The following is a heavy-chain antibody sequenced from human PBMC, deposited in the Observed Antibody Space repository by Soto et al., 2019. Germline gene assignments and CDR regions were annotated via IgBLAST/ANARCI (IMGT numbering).Heavy chain of an antibody. D-gene: IGHD6-13*01. J-gene: IGHJ6*02. Sequence: SETLSLTCTVSGGSISSYYWSWIRQPPGKGLEWIGYIYYSGSTNYNPSLKSRVTISVDTSKNQFSLKLSSVTAADTAVYYCARDRSPNLAAAVHLDYYYGMDVWGQGTTVT. V-gene: IGHV4-59*01. CDR2: IYYSGST. CDR3: ARDRSPNLAAAVHLDYYYGMDV. CDR1: GGSISSYY.